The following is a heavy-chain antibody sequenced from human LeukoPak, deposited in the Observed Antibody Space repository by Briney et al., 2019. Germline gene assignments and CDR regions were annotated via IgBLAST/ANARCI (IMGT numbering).Heavy chain of an antibody. Sequence: SETLSLTCSVSGDSISRSSYFWGWIRQPPGKGLEWIGTVNYRGITYYNTSLKSRVTISVDTSKNQFSLKLNSVTAADTAVYYCARSLYYYDSSGYYYYFDYWGQGTLVTVSS. CDR2: VNYRGIT. CDR1: GDSISRSSYF. CDR3: ARSLYYYDSSGYYYYFDY. D-gene: IGHD3-22*01. V-gene: IGHV4-39*01. J-gene: IGHJ4*02.